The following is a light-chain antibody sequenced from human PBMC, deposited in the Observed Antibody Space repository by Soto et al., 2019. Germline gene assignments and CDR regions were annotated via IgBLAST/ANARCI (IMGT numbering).Light chain of an antibody. J-gene: IGKJ5*01. CDR1: QSISNF. V-gene: IGKV1-39*01. CDR2: AAS. Sequence: DIQMTQSPSSLSASVGDRVTITCRASQSISNFLNWYQQKPGRGPKILIYAASSLQSGVPSRVSGSGSGTDFTLTISGVQPEDFGTYYRQQSVGNPITFGQGTRLEIK. CDR3: QQSVGNPIT.